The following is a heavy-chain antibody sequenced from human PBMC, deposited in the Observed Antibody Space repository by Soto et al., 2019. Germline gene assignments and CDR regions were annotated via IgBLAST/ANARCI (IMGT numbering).Heavy chain of an antibody. Sequence: QVQLVQSGGEVKRPGASVKVYCKTSGYTFSNYGITWVRQAPGQHLEWLVWISLYSDGTNYAQKFQGRVSMTTDTSTTTAYMELRRLRSADTAVYDCARVVTGAEAGFGPLGQGTLVTFAS. CDR3: ARVVTGAEAGFGP. CDR2: ISLYSDGT. J-gene: IGHJ5*02. CDR1: GYTFSNYG. V-gene: IGHV1-18*01. D-gene: IGHD2-2*01.